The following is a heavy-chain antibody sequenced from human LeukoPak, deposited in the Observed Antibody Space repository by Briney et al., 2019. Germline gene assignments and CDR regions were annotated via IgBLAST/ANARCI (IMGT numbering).Heavy chain of an antibody. D-gene: IGHD6-13*01. CDR1: GFTFSNYN. V-gene: IGHV3-21*04. CDR3: AKDPRSWWYFDY. CDR2: ISYSSSYI. J-gene: IGHJ4*02. Sequence: GGSLRLSCAASGFTFSNYNMNWVRQAPGKGLEWVSSISYSSSYIYYADSVKGRFAISRDNAKNSLYLQMNSLRAEDTALYYCAKDPRSWWYFDYWGQGTLVTVSS.